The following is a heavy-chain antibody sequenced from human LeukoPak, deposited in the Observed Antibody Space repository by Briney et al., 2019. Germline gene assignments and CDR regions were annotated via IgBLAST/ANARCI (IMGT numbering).Heavy chain of an antibody. Sequence: ASVKVSCKASGYTFTGYYMHWVRQAPGQGLEWMGWINPNSGGTNYAQKFQGRVTMTRDTSISTAYMELSRLRSDDTAVCYCARDNSVGDIAWWFDPWGQGTLVTVSS. CDR1: GYTFTGYY. D-gene: IGHD3-10*01. V-gene: IGHV1-2*02. CDR3: ARDNSVGDIAWWFDP. CDR2: INPNSGGT. J-gene: IGHJ5*02.